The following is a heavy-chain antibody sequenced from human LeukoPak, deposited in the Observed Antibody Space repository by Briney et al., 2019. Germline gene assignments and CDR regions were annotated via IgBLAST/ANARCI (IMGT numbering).Heavy chain of an antibody. CDR1: GFSLSTTGVA. CDR3: AHSPIGTSSGYHYFFDY. Sequence: SGPTLVKPTQTLTLTCTFSGFSLSTTGVAVGWIRQPPGKALEWLALIYWENDRRYSPSLKSRLTITKDTSKNQVVPTMPNMDPVDTATYYCAHSPIGTSSGYHYFFDYWGQGTLVTVSS. D-gene: IGHD3-22*01. J-gene: IGHJ4*02. CDR2: IYWENDR. V-gene: IGHV2-5*02.